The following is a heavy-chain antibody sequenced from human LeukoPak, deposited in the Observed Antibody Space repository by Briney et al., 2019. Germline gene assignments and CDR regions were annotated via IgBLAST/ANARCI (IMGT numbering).Heavy chain of an antibody. CDR3: ARESMGASPGFDY. Sequence: GGSLRLSCAASGFIFSKYGMQWVRQTPGKGLEWLTVIAHDGSIKHYADSVKGRFTVSRDNSKNTLYLQMNSLRAEDTAVYYCARESMGASPGFDYWGQGTLVTVSS. V-gene: IGHV3-30*03. CDR1: GFIFSKYG. D-gene: IGHD1-26*01. J-gene: IGHJ4*02. CDR2: IAHDGSIK.